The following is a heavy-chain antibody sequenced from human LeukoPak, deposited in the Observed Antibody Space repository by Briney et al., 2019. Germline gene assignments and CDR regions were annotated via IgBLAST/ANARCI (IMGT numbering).Heavy chain of an antibody. CDR3: ARVFGCKSTYCYNWFDP. CDR1: GYTFTSYY. J-gene: IGHJ5*02. Sequence: GASVKVSCKASGYTFTSYYMHWVRQAPGQRLEWMGWINAGNGNTKYSQKFQGRVTITRDTSASTAYMELSSLRSEDTAVYYCARVFGCKSTYCYNWFDPWGQGTLVTVSS. D-gene: IGHD2/OR15-2a*01. CDR2: INAGNGNT. V-gene: IGHV1-3*01.